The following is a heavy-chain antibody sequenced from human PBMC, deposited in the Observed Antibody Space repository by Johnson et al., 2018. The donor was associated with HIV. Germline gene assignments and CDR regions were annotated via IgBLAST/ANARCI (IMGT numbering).Heavy chain of an antibody. Sequence: EQLVESGGGLVQPGGSLRLSCAASGFTFTTYWMSWVRQAPGKGLEWVANIKQDGSDKYYVDSVKGRFTISRDNAKNSLYLQMNSLRAEDTAVHYCARDFSVRAFDIWGQGTMVTVSS. J-gene: IGHJ3*02. CDR1: GFTFTTYW. V-gene: IGHV3-7*05. CDR2: IKQDGSDK. CDR3: ARDFSVRAFDI. D-gene: IGHD3-10*01.